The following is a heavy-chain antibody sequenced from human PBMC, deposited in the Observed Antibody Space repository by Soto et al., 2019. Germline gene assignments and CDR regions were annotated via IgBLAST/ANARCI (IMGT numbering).Heavy chain of an antibody. CDR1: GGSFSGYY. Sequence: SETLSLTCAVYGGSFSGYYWSWIRQPPGKGLEWIGEINHSGSTNYNPSLKSRVTISVDTSKNQFSLKLSSVTAADTAVYYCARSTFNIRGAFDIWGQGTMVTVSS. D-gene: IGHD3-16*01. CDR3: ARSTFNIRGAFDI. CDR2: INHSGST. J-gene: IGHJ3*02. V-gene: IGHV4-34*01.